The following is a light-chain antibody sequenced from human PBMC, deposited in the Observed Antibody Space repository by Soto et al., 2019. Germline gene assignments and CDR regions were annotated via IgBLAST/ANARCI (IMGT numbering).Light chain of an antibody. Sequence: QSVLTQPASVSGSPGQSITISCNGTSSDVGSYNLVSWHQQHPGKAPKLMIYEGSKRPSGVSHRFSGSKSGNTASLTISGLQAEDEADYYCCSSAVGSTLVFGGGTKLTVL. V-gene: IGLV2-23*01. CDR2: EGS. CDR3: CSSAVGSTLV. CDR1: SSDVGSYNL. J-gene: IGLJ2*01.